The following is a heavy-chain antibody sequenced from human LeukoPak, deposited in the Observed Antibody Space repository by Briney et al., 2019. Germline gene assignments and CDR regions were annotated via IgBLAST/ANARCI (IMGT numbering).Heavy chain of an antibody. CDR2: ISSSSSYI. CDR3: VRQTMVRGVIITRPYYYYMDV. D-gene: IGHD3-10*01. V-gene: IGHV3-21*01. Sequence: PGGSLRLSCAASGFTFSSYSMNWVRQAPGKGLEWVSSISSSSSYIYYADSVKGRFTISRDNDKNSLYLQMNSLRAEDTAVYYCVRQTMVRGVIITRPYYYYMDVWGKGTTVTISS. J-gene: IGHJ6*03. CDR1: GFTFSSYS.